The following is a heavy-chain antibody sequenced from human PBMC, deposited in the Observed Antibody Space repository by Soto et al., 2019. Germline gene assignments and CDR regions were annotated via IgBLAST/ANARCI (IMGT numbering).Heavy chain of an antibody. CDR3: ARDLGDFWRGYDVCDYSYCMDV. CDR2: IIPIFGTA. J-gene: IGHJ6*02. D-gene: IGHD3-3*01. Sequence: QVQLVQSGAEVKKPGSSVKVSCKASGGTFSSYAISWVRQAPGQGLEWMGGIIPIFGTANYAQKFQGRVTITADESTSTAYMELSSLRSEDTAVYYCARDLGDFWRGYDVCDYSYCMDVWGQGTTVTVSS. CDR1: GGTFSSYA. V-gene: IGHV1-69*01.